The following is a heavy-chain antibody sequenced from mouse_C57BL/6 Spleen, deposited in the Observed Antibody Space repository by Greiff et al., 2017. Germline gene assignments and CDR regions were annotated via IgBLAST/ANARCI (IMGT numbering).Heavy chain of an antibody. V-gene: IGHV1-55*01. D-gene: IGHD2-5*01. CDR3: ARGDSNYGDYYAMDY. CDR1: GYTFTSYW. Sequence: QVQLQQPGAELVKPGASVKMSCKASGYTFTSYWITWVKQRPGQGLEWIGDIYPGSGSTNYNEKFKSKATLTVDTSSSTAYMQLSSLTSEDSAVYYCARGDSNYGDYYAMDYWGQGTSVTVSS. J-gene: IGHJ4*01. CDR2: IYPGSGST.